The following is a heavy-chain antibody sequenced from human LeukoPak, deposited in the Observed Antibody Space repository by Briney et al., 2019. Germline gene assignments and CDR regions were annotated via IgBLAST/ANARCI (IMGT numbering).Heavy chain of an antibody. J-gene: IGHJ4*02. CDR2: ISYDGSNK. CDR1: GFIFSNYA. D-gene: IGHD5-18*01. V-gene: IGHV3-30*04. CDR3: AREDTSLVIAY. Sequence: PGGSLRLSCAASGFIFSNYAIHWVRQAPGKGLEWVAVISYDGSNKYYADSVKGRFTISRDISKNTLYLQMNSLRAEDTAVYYCAREDTSLVIAYWGQGTLVTVSS.